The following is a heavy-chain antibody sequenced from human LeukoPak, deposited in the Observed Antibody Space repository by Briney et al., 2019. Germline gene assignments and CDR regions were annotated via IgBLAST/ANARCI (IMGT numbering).Heavy chain of an antibody. CDR1: GGSISSSSYY. CDR3: ARGLSIAARRAFDY. J-gene: IGHJ4*02. Sequence: PSETLSLTCTVSGGSISSSSYYWGWIRQPPGTGLEWIGSIYYSGSTYYNPSLKSRVTISVDTSKNQFSLKLSSVTAADTAVYYCARGLSIAARRAFDYWGQGTLVTVSS. CDR2: IYYSGST. V-gene: IGHV4-39*01. D-gene: IGHD6-6*01.